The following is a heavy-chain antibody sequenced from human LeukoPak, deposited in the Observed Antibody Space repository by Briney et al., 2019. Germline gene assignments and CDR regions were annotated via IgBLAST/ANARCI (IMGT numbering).Heavy chain of an antibody. CDR3: AREYSSSWHYYYYGMDV. Sequence: GRSLRLSCAASGFTFSSYAMHWVRQAPGKGLEWVAVISHDGSNKYYADSVKGRFTISRDNSKNTLYLQMNSLRAEDTAVYYCAREYSSSWHYYYYGMDVWGQGTTVTVSS. CDR1: GFTFSSYA. V-gene: IGHV3-30*04. J-gene: IGHJ6*02. D-gene: IGHD6-13*01. CDR2: ISHDGSNK.